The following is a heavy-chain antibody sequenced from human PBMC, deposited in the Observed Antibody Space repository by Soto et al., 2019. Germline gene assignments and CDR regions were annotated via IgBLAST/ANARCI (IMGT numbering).Heavy chain of an antibody. CDR1: GDSIKTSHW. CDR3: ARDHAGVEAGLPFDI. V-gene: IGHV4-4*02. J-gene: IGHJ4*02. Sequence: QVQLQESGPGLVRPSGTLSLTCIVSGDSIKTSHWWSWVRQSPGSGLEWIGDIFHTGTANYNPSLRSRVEISLDTSKNQYSLNLKSVTAADTAVYFCARDHAGVEAGLPFDIWGQGTLVTVSS. D-gene: IGHD3-3*01. CDR2: IFHTGTA.